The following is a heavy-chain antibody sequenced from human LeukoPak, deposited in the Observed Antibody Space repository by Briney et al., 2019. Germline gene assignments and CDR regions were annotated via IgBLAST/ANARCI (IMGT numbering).Heavy chain of an antibody. CDR3: ARNIVVVVAATSYYYYGMDV. CDR1: GFTFDDYA. J-gene: IGHJ6*02. V-gene: IGHV3-9*01. D-gene: IGHD2-15*01. Sequence: GGSLRLSCAASGFTFDDYAMHWVRQAPGKGLEWVSGISWNSGSIGYADSVKGRFTISRDNAKNSLYLQMNSLRAEDTAVYYCARNIVVVVAATSYYYYGMDVWGQGTTVTVSS. CDR2: ISWNSGSI.